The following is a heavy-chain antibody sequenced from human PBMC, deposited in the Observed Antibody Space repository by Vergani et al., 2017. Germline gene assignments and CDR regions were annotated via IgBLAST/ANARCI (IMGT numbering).Heavy chain of an antibody. J-gene: IGHJ4*02. CDR3: ARRGRWYSGSYPDY. D-gene: IGHD1-26*01. CDR1: EYSFGNYW. V-gene: IGHV5-51*03. CDR2: IYPADSDT. Sequence: EVELVQSGPEMRKPGESLKISCKGSEYSFGNYWIGWVRQMPGKGLEWMGIIYPADSDTRYSPSFQGQVTISADKSISTAFLQWDSLKASDTALYYCARRGRWYSGSYPDYWGQGTLVTVSS.